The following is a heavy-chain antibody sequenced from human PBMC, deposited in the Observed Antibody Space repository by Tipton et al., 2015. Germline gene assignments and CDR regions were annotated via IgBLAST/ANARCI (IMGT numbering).Heavy chain of an antibody. CDR2: IFYSGSA. V-gene: IGHV4-59*01. CDR1: SDSISNYY. CDR3: ARDLEHGMDV. J-gene: IGHJ6*02. D-gene: IGHD5-24*01. Sequence: TLSLTCSVSSDSISNYYWSWIRQPPGKGLEWIGYIFYSGSATYNPSLKSRVTISVDTSKNQFSLKVTSVTAADTAVYYCARDLEHGMDVWGQGTTVTVSS.